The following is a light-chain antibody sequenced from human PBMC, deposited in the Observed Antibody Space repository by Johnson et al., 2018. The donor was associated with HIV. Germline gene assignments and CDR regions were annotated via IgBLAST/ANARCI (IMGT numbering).Light chain of an antibody. CDR2: DNN. Sequence: SVLTQPPSVSAAPGQKVTISCSGSSSNIGNNYVSWYQQLPGTAPKLLIYDNNKRPSGIPDRFSGSKYGTSATLGITGLQTGDEADYYCGTWDSSLSAGFYVFGTGTNVTVL. CDR3: GTWDSSLSAGFYV. J-gene: IGLJ1*01. CDR1: SSNIGNNY. V-gene: IGLV1-51*01.